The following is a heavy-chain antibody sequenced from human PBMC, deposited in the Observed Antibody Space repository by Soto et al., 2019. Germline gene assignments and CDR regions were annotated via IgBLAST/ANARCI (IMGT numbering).Heavy chain of an antibody. D-gene: IGHD3-22*01. V-gene: IGHV4-31*03. J-gene: IGHJ4*02. CDR3: ARASVVVAIGAGDFDY. CDR2: IYYSGST. Sequence: TLSLTCTVSGGSISSGGYYWSWIRQHPGKGLEWIGYIYYSGSTYYNPSLKSRVTISVDTSKNQFSLKLSSVTAADTAVYYCARASVVVAIGAGDFDYWGQGTLVTVSS. CDR1: GGSISSGGYY.